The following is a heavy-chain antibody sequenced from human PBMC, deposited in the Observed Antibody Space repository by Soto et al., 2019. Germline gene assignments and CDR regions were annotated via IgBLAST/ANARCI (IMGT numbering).Heavy chain of an antibody. V-gene: IGHV4-30-4*01. CDR1: GGSISSGDSY. D-gene: IGHD3-3*01. J-gene: IGHJ4*02. Sequence: LSLTCTVSGGSISSGDSYWSWIRQPPGKGLEWIGYIYYNGSTSYNPSLKSRVAISVDTSKNQFSLKLSSVTAADTAVYYCARDNYDYDLYYFDYWGQGTLVTVYS. CDR2: IYYNGST. CDR3: ARDNYDYDLYYFDY.